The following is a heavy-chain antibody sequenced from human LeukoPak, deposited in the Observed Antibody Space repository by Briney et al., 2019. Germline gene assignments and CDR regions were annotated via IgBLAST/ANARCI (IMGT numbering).Heavy chain of an antibody. J-gene: IGHJ4*02. V-gene: IGHV3-23*01. Sequence: GGSLRLSCAASGFTFSDYAINWVRRAPGKGLEWVSTISRGGVISYYADSVKGRFTISRDNSNNTLYLHMNSLRAEDTAVYYCVSRAGSPWGPFDDWGQGTLVTVSS. CDR1: GFTFSDYA. CDR2: ISRGGVIS. D-gene: IGHD7-27*01. CDR3: VSRAGSPWGPFDD.